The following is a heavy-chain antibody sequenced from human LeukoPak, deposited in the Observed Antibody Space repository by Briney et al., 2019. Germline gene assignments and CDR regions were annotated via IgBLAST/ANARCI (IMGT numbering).Heavy chain of an antibody. V-gene: IGHV4-39*01. CDR3: ARVVAGVIGANDY. CDR2: IYYSGST. D-gene: IGHD2-15*01. J-gene: IGHJ4*02. CDR1: GGSISSSSYY. Sequence: SETLSLTCTVSGGSISSSSYYWGWIRQPPGKGLEWIGSIYYSGSTYYNPSLKSRVTISVDTSKNQFSLKLSSVTAADTAVYYCARVVAGVIGANDYWGQGTLVTVSS.